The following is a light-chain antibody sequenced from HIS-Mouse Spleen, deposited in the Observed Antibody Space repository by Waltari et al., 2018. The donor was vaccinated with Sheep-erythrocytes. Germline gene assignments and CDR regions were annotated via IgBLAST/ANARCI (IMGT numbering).Light chain of an antibody. CDR3: CSYAGSYNHV. V-gene: IGLV2-11*01. J-gene: IGLJ1*01. Sequence: QSALTQPRSVSGSPGQSVTISCTGTSSDVGGYNYVSWYQKHPGKAPKLMTYDVSKRPSGVTDRFSGSKSGNTASLTISWLQAEDEADYYCCSYAGSYNHVFATGTKVTVL. CDR2: DVS. CDR1: SSDVGGYNY.